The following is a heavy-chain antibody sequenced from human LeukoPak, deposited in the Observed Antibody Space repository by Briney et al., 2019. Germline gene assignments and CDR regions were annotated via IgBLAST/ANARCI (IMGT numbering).Heavy chain of an antibody. J-gene: IGHJ5*02. CDR1: GGSISSYY. CDR3: ARVSGSFYGSGSYNWFDP. D-gene: IGHD3-10*01. CDR2: IYYSGST. V-gene: IGHV4-59*01. Sequence: SETLSLTCNVSGGSISSYYRSWIRQPPGKGLEWIGYIYYSGSTNYNPPHKSRVIISVDTSKNQFSLKLSSVTAADTAVYYCARVSGSFYGSGSYNWFDPWGQGTLVTVSS.